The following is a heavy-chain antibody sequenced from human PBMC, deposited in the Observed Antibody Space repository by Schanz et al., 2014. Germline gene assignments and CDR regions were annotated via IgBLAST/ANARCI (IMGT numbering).Heavy chain of an antibody. Sequence: EVQLVESGGGLVQPGGSLRLSCAASGFTFSTYWMSWVRQAPGKGLEWVANIKQDASEKYYVDSVKGRFTVSRDNAKNSLFLQMNSLRVEDTAVYYCARYGFRKFGVVYGLAVWGQGTTVTVS. CDR2: IKQDASEK. V-gene: IGHV3-7*03. D-gene: IGHD3-3*01. CDR3: ARYGFRKFGVVYGLAV. J-gene: IGHJ6*02. CDR1: GFTFSTYW.